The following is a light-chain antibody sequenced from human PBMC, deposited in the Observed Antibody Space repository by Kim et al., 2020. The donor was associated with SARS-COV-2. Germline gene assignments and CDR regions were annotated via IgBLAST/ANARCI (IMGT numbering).Light chain of an antibody. V-gene: IGLV6-57*01. CDR1: SGSIASNY. J-gene: IGLJ2*01. CDR3: QSSDSSNHGV. Sequence: NFMLTQPHSVSESPGKTVTISCTRSSGSIASNYVQWYQQRPGSSPTTVIYEDNQRPSGVPDRFSGSIDSSSNSASLTISGLKTEDEADYYCQSSDSSNHGVFGGGTQLT. CDR2: EDN.